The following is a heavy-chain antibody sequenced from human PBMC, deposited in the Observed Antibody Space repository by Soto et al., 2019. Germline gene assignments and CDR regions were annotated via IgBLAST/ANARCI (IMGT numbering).Heavy chain of an antibody. D-gene: IGHD3-3*01. Sequence: SETLSLTCTVSGGSISSYYWSWIRQPPGKGLEWIGYIYYSGSTNYNPSLKSRVTISVDTSKNQFSLKLSSVTAADTAVYYCARGGTIFGVGLGWFDPWGQGTLVTVSS. CDR2: IYYSGST. V-gene: IGHV4-59*01. CDR3: ARGGTIFGVGLGWFDP. CDR1: GGSISSYY. J-gene: IGHJ5*02.